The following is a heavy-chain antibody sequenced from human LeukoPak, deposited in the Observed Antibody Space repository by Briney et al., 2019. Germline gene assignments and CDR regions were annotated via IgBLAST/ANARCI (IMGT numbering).Heavy chain of an antibody. D-gene: IGHD6-6*01. J-gene: IGHJ3*01. CDR2: INSDGSEG. CDR3: ARSSYSSSSSV. Sequence: RXAPGKXXEXVASINSDGSEGYYADVVKGRFTISRDNAKNSLYLQINSLRAEDTAVYYCARSSYSSSSSVWGQGTMVTVSS. V-gene: IGHV3-7*03.